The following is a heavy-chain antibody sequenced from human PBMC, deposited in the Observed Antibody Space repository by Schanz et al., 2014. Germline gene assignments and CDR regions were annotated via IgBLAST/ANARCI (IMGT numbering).Heavy chain of an antibody. CDR2: ISRDGTTS. CDR3: ARENLNWEAFDI. J-gene: IGHJ3*02. D-gene: IGHD7-27*01. CDR1: GFTFSNYA. Sequence: EVHLVESGGDFVRPGGSLRLSCAASGFTFSNYAMNWIRQAPGKGLEWLSYISRDGTTSYYADSVKGRFTISRDNAKNSLYLEMTSLRGEDTAVYYCARENLNWEAFDIWGQGTVVTVSS. V-gene: IGHV3-48*04.